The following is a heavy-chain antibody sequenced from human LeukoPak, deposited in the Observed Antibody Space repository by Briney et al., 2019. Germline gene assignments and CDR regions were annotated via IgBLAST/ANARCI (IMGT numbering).Heavy chain of an antibody. D-gene: IGHD2-15*01. Sequence: SETLSLTCAVYGGSFSGYYWSWIRQPPGKGLEWIGEINHSGSTNYNPSLKSRVTISVDTSKNQFSLKLSSVTAADTAVYYCAREDSEGPLSGGSCYCYNYWGQGTLVTVSS. J-gene: IGHJ4*02. CDR3: AREDSEGPLSGGSCYCYNY. V-gene: IGHV4-34*01. CDR1: GGSFSGYY. CDR2: INHSGST.